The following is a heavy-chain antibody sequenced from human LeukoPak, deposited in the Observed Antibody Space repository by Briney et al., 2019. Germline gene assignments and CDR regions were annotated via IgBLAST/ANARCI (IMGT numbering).Heavy chain of an antibody. D-gene: IGHD5-18*01. CDR3: ARYSYDNWFDP. J-gene: IGHJ5*02. V-gene: IGHV4-59*01. Sequence: SETLSLTCAVYGGSFSGYYWSWIRQPPGKGLEWIGYIYYSGSTNYNPSLKSRVTISVDTSKNQFSLKLSSVTAADTAVYYCARYSYDNWFDPWGQGTLVTVSS. CDR2: IYYSGST. CDR1: GGSFSGYY.